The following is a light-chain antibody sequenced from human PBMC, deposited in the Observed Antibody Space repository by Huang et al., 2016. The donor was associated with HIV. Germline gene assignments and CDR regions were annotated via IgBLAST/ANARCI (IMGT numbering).Light chain of an antibody. CDR1: HDISKY. V-gene: IGKV1-33*01. Sequence: DIQMTQSPPSLSASVGDRVTITCQASHDISKYLNWYQQKPGKVPRLLIYDASNLETGVPTRFSGGGSGTYFFFTISSLQPEDIATYYCQQYDNLRKTFGQGTKVEIK. CDR3: QQYDNLRKT. CDR2: DAS. J-gene: IGKJ2*01.